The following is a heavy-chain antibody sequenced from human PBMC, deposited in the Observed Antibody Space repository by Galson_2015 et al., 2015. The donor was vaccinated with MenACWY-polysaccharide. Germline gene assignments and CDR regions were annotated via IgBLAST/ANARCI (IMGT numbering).Heavy chain of an antibody. J-gene: IGHJ4*02. V-gene: IGHV4-39*01. Sequence: ETLSLTCTVSGASISSSGYYWGWIRQPPGKGLEWIGSIFYSGDTYYNPSLKSRVTISEDTSKNQFSLKLSSVTAADTAVYYCARYCSTASCYNYFDYWGQGTLITVSS. D-gene: IGHD2-2*02. CDR3: ARYCSTASCYNYFDY. CDR2: IFYSGDT. CDR1: GASISSSGYY.